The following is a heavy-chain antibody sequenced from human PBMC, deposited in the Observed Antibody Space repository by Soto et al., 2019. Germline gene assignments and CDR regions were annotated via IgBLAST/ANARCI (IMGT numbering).Heavy chain of an antibody. D-gene: IGHD3-10*01. V-gene: IGHV3-23*01. J-gene: IGHJ6*03. CDR3: AKLYYYGSGSYRPTWYYYYMDV. CDR1: GFTFSSYA. Sequence: GGSLRLSCAASGFTFSSYAMSWVRQAPGKGLEWVSAISGSGGSTYYADSVKGRFTISRDNSKNTLYLQMNSLRTEDTAVYYCAKLYYYGSGSYRPTWYYYYMDVWGKGTTVTVSS. CDR2: ISGSGGST.